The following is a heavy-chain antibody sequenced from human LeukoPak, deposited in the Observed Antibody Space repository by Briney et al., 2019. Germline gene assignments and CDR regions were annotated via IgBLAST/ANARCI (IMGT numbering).Heavy chain of an antibody. CDR3: ARRWMERGYSYGFDY. J-gene: IGHJ4*02. CDR1: GYSISSGYY. V-gene: IGHV4-38-2*02. CDR2: IYHSGST. D-gene: IGHD5-18*01. Sequence: SETLSLTCTVSGYSISSGYYWGWIRQPPGKGLEWIGSIYHSGSTYYNPSLKSRVTISVDTSKNQFSLKLSSVTAADTAVYYCARRWMERGYSYGFDYWGQGTLVTVSS.